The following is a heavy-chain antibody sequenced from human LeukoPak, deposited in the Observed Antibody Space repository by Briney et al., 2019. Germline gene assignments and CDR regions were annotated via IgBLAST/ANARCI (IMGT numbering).Heavy chain of an antibody. J-gene: IGHJ4*02. D-gene: IGHD3-16*02. CDR1: GFTFSSYW. CDR2: IKQDGSEK. CDR3: ARKYYDYVWGSYRWMYYFDY. Sequence: PRGSLRLSCAASGFTFSSYWMSWVRQAPGKGLEWVANIKQDGSEKYYVDSVKGRFTISRDNAKNSLYLQMNSLRAEDTAVYYCARKYYDYVWGSYRWMYYFDYWGQGTLVTVSS. V-gene: IGHV3-7*01.